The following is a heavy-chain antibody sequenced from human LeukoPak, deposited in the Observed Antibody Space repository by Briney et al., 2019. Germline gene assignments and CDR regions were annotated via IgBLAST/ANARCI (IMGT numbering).Heavy chain of an antibody. CDR2: IDSGSTTM. CDR1: GFTFSAYR. V-gene: IGHV3-48*01. D-gene: IGHD3-22*01. J-gene: IGHJ4*02. CDR3: ARSYYYDRKSGYFDY. Sequence: GGSLRLSCAASGFTFSAYRMDWVRQAPGKGLEWVSYIDSGSTTMSYADSVQGRFTISRDNAKNSLYLQMNSLRAEDTAVYYCARSYYYDRKSGYFDYWGQGTLVTVSS.